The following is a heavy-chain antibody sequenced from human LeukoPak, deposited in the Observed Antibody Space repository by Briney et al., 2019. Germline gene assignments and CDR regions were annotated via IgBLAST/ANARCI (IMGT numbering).Heavy chain of an antibody. CDR1: GYTFTNYG. J-gene: IGHJ4*02. CDR2: ISGYQGST. Sequence: ASVKVSCKASGYTFTNYGITWVRQAHGQGLEWMGWISGYQGSTKYAQNFQGRVTMTIDTSTSTAYMDLRSLRSDDTAIYFCARSDLGTITAGSLNYWGQGTLVAVYS. D-gene: IGHD5-24*01. V-gene: IGHV1-18*01. CDR3: ARSDLGTITAGSLNY.